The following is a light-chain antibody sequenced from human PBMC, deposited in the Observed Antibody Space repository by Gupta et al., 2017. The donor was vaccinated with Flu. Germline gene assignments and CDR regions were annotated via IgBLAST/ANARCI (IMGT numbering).Light chain of an antibody. V-gene: IGLV2-14*01. Sequence: SALTQPAPVSGPPGQSITISCTGTRSDVGSDKYVSCYHQHPGKAPKLMIFEVSGRPSGVADRFSGSKSGNTASLTISGLQAEDEDDYYCWSHTTTRTYVFGTGTKFTVL. CDR3: WSHTTTRTYV. CDR2: EVS. CDR1: RSDVGSDKY. J-gene: IGLJ1*01.